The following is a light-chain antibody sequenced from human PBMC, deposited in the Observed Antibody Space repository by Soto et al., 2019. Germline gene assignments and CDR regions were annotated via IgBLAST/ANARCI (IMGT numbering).Light chain of an antibody. V-gene: IGKV1-5*01. CDR2: DAS. Sequence: DIQMTQSPSTLSASVGDRVTITCRASQSISSWLAWYQQKPGKAPKLLIYDASSLESGVPSRFSGSGSGTEFPLTISSLQPDDFATYYCQQYNSYSPLTFGGGTKVDI. J-gene: IGKJ4*01. CDR1: QSISSW. CDR3: QQYNSYSPLT.